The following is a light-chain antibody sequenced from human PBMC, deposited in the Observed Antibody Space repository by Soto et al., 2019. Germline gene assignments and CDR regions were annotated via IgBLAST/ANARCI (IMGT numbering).Light chain of an antibody. CDR3: QQYGSSPT. V-gene: IGKV3-20*01. Sequence: ETVMTQSPSTLSVSTGGRATLSCRASQSISDTLAWYQQKPGQAPRLLIYGASSRATGIPDRFSGSGSGTDFTLTISRLEPEDFAVYYCQQYGSSPTFAPGTKVDIK. J-gene: IGKJ3*01. CDR2: GAS. CDR1: QSISDT.